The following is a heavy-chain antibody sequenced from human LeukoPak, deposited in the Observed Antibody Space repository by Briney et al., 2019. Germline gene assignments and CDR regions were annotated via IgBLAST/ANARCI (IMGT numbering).Heavy chain of an antibody. Sequence: TLSLTCTVSGGSISSGGYYWSWIRQPLGKGLEWIGYIYHSGSTYYNPSLKSRVTISVDRSKNQFSLKLSSVTAADTAVYYCARGPYDFWSGYSFSDWGQGTLVTVSS. CDR3: ARGPYDFWSGYSFSD. V-gene: IGHV4-30-2*01. D-gene: IGHD3-3*01. J-gene: IGHJ4*02. CDR1: GGSISSGGYY. CDR2: IYHSGST.